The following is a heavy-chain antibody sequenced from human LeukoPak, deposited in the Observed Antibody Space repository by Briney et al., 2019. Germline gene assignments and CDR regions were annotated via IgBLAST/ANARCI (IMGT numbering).Heavy chain of an antibody. CDR3: AKDGVSYYYGSGSYWDY. J-gene: IGHJ4*02. CDR2: ISSSSSYI. Sequence: GGSLRLSCAASGFTFSSYSMNWVRQAPGKGLEWVSSISSSSSYIYYADSVKGRFTISRDNSKNTLYLQMNSLRAEDTAVYYCAKDGVSYYYGSGSYWDYWGQGTLVTVSS. D-gene: IGHD3-10*01. V-gene: IGHV3-21*01. CDR1: GFTFSSYS.